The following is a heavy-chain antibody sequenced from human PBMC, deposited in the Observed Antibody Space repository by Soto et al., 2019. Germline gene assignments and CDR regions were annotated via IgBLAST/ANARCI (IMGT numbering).Heavy chain of an antibody. V-gene: IGHV4-31*03. D-gene: IGHD2-15*01. Sequence: SETLSLTCTVSGGSISSGGYYWSWIRQHPGKGLEWIGHIYYSGSTYYNPSLKSRVTISVDTSKNQFSLKLSSVTAADTAVYYCARFRLYCSGGSCYDFDSWGQGTLVTVSS. CDR3: ARFRLYCSGGSCYDFDS. CDR2: IYYSGST. J-gene: IGHJ4*02. CDR1: GGSISSGGYY.